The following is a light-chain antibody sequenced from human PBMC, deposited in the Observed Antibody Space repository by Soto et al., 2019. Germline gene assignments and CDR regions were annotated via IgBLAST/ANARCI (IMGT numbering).Light chain of an antibody. CDR2: GVN. J-gene: IGLJ3*02. CDR1: SSDFGDDKY. CDR3: GSFTTSRIWV. Sequence: QSVLTQPASGSGSPGQSITVSCTGSSSDFGDDKYVSWYQQQPGKGPNLLIYGVNSRPSGISNRFSGSNSGNTASLTISGLQVEDEAEYFCGSFTTSRIWVFGGGTKLTVL. V-gene: IGLV2-14*01.